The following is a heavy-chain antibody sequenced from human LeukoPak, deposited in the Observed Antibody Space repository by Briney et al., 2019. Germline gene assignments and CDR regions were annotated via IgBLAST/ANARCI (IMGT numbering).Heavy chain of an antibody. CDR3: ARLSALGYCSGGSCKPYYYYYGMDV. D-gene: IGHD2-15*01. CDR1: GGSFSGYY. V-gene: IGHV4-34*01. Sequence: SETLSLTCAVYGGSFSGYYWSWIRQPPGKGLEWIGEINHSGSTNYNPSLKSRVTISVDTSKNQLSLKLSSVTAADTAVYYCARLSALGYCSGGSCKPYYYYYGMDVWGQGTTVTVSS. CDR2: INHSGST. J-gene: IGHJ6*02.